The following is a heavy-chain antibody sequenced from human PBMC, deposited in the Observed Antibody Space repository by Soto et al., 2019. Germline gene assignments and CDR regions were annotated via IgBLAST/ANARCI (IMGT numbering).Heavy chain of an antibody. D-gene: IGHD2-15*01. J-gene: IGHJ3*01. Sequence: SETLSLTCTVSCGSISSSSYYWGWIRQPPGKGLEWIGSIYYSGSTYYNPSLKSRVTISVDTSKNQFSLKLSSVTAADTAVYYCARRSIVLGRAARFDLWGQGTMATVSS. CDR1: CGSISSSSYY. CDR2: IYYSGST. V-gene: IGHV4-39*01. CDR3: ARRSIVLGRAARFDL.